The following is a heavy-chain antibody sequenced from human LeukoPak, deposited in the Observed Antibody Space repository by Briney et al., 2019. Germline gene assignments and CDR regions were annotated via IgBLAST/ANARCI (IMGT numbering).Heavy chain of an antibody. CDR1: GFTFSNYA. Sequence: GGSLRLSCVASGFTFSNYAMIWVRQAPGKGLKWVSATSATGGSTYYADSVKGRFTISRDNSKKTLYLQMNSLTVEDTAVYYCARGGLDWLLYSQFDYWGQGTLVTASS. CDR2: TSATGGST. CDR3: ARGGLDWLLYSQFDY. J-gene: IGHJ4*02. D-gene: IGHD3-9*01. V-gene: IGHV3-23*01.